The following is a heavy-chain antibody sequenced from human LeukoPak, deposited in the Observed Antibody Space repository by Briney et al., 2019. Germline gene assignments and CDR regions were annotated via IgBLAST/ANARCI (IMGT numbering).Heavy chain of an antibody. CDR3: ARVTYGSGNFYYYYYMDV. J-gene: IGHJ6*03. CDR1: GYTFTSYD. V-gene: IGHV1-8*01. CDR2: MNPNSGNT. D-gene: IGHD3-10*01. Sequence: VSVKVSCKASGYTFTSYDINWVRQATGQGLEWMGWMNPNSGNTGYAQKFQGRVTMTRNTSISTAYMELSSLRSEDTAVYYCARVTYGSGNFYYYYYMDVWGKGTTVTVSS.